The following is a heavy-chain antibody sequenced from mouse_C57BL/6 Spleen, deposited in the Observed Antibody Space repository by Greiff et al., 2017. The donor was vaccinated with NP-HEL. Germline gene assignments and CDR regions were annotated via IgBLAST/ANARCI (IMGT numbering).Heavy chain of an antibody. V-gene: IGHV1-63*01. CDR1: GYTFTNYW. Sequence: VQLQQSGAELVRPGTSVKMSCKASGYTFTNYWIGWAKQRPGHGLEWIGDIYPGGGYTNYNEKFKGKATLTADKSSSTAYMQFSSLTSEDSAIYYCARGYGNYVDYYAMDYWGQGTSVTVSS. D-gene: IGHD2-1*01. CDR3: ARGYGNYVDYYAMDY. J-gene: IGHJ4*01. CDR2: IYPGGGYT.